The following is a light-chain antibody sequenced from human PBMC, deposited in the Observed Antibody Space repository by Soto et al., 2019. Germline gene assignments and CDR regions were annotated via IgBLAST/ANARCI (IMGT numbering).Light chain of an antibody. CDR3: QQYNNWPRGT. CDR1: QSVSSN. CDR2: GAS. V-gene: IGKV3-15*01. J-gene: IGKJ1*01. Sequence: IVMTPSPSTLCLSXGGSATLSXXXSQSVSSNLAWYQQKPGQAPKLLIYGASTRATAIPARFSGSGSGTEFTLTISSPQSEDFAVYYCQQYNNWPRGTFGQGTKVDIK.